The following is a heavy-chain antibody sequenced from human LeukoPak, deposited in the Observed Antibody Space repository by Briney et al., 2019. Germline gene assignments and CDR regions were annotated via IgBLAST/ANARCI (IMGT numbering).Heavy chain of an antibody. CDR3: ARGYCSSTSCYYYYYGMDV. J-gene: IGHJ6*02. D-gene: IGHD2-2*01. CDR1: GYTFTSYD. Sequence: ASVRVSCKASGYTFTSYDINWVRQATGQGLEWMGWMNPNSGNTGYAQKFQGRVTMTRNTSISTAYMELSSLRSEDTAVYYCARGYCSSTSCYYYYYGMDVWGQGTTVTVSS. V-gene: IGHV1-8*01. CDR2: MNPNSGNT.